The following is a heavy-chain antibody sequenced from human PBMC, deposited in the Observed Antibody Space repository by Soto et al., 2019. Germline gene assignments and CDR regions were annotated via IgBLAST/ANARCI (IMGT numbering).Heavy chain of an antibody. CDR3: AKVSRPSRISTPDFDY. Sequence: PGGSLRLSCAASGFTLSSYSIHWVRQAPGKGLDWVAVIFYDGNTQFYGDSVKGRFIVSRDNSRNTLYLQLNNLQAEDTAVYYCAKVSRPSRISTPDFDYWGQGT. CDR2: IFYDGNTQ. CDR1: GFTLSSYS. J-gene: IGHJ4*02. V-gene: IGHV3-30-3*01.